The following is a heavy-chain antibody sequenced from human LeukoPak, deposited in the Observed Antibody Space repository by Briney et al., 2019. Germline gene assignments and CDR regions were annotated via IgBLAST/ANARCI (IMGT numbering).Heavy chain of an antibody. V-gene: IGHV3-64*01. CDR1: GFTFSFYA. J-gene: IGHJ3*02. Sequence: GGSLRLSCAASGFTFSFYAMHWVRQAPGKGLEYVSTISSNGGTTYYANSVKGRFTISRDNSKNTLYLQMGSLRAEDTAVYYCARDQDYDSSGPPFDIWGQGTMVTVSS. CDR2: ISSNGGTT. D-gene: IGHD3-22*01. CDR3: ARDQDYDSSGPPFDI.